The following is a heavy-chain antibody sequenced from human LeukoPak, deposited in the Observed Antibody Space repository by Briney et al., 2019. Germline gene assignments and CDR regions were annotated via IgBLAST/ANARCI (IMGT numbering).Heavy chain of an antibody. CDR2: IYYRGST. D-gene: IGHD3-3*01. Sequence: PSETLSLTCTVSGGSISSYFWSWIRQPPGKGLEWIGDIYYRGSTNYNPSLKSRVTISVDTSKNQLSLRLSSVTAADTAVYYCARHRSGSFDSWGQGTLVTVSP. CDR1: GGSISSYF. J-gene: IGHJ4*02. V-gene: IGHV4-59*08. CDR3: ARHRSGSFDS.